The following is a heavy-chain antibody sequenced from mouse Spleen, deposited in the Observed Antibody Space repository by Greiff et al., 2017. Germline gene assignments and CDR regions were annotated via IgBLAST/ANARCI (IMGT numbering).Heavy chain of an antibody. CDR3: ARPDYGYVSWFAY. CDR2: ISSGSSTI. Sequence: EVMLVESGGGLVKPGGSLKLSCAASGFTFSDYGMHWVRQAPEKGLEWVAYISSGSSTIYYADTVKGRFTISRDNAKNTLFLQMTSLRSEDTAMYYCARPDYGYVSWFAYWGQGTLVTVSA. D-gene: IGHD1-2*01. V-gene: IGHV5-17*01. J-gene: IGHJ3*01. CDR1: GFTFSDYG.